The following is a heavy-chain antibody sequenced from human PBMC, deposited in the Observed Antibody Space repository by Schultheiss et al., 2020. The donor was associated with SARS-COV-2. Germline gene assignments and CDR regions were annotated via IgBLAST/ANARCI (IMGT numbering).Heavy chain of an antibody. CDR2: IDWDDDK. D-gene: IGHD3-16*01. V-gene: IGHV2-70*04. CDR3: ARTPTRGSGMDV. J-gene: IGHJ6*02. Sequence: SGPTLVKPTQTLTLTCSFSGFSLSTSGMRVNWIRQTPGKALEWLARIDWDDDKFYNTSLKTRLTISKDTSKNQVVLTMTNMDPVGTATYYCARTPTRGSGMDVWGQGTTVTVSS. CDR1: GFSLSTSGMR.